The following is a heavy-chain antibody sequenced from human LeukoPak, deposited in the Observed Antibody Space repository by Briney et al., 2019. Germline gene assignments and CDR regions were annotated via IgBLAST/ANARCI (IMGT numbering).Heavy chain of an antibody. CDR1: GFTFRSYW. V-gene: IGHV3-7*01. J-gene: IGHJ5*02. Sequence: GGSLRLSCAASGFTFRSYWMSWVRQAPGKGLEWVANMKLDGSEEYYVDPVKGRFTISSDNAKNSLYLQMNSLRVDDTAVYYCARRARYCSSGSCYSWFDPWGQGTLVTVSS. D-gene: IGHD2-15*01. CDR2: MKLDGSEE. CDR3: ARRARYCSSGSCYSWFDP.